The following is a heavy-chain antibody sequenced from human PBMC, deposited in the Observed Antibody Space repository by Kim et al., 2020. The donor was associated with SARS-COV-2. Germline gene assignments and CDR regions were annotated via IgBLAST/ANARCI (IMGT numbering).Heavy chain of an antibody. CDR1: GFTFSSYG. CDR2: ISYDGSNK. Sequence: GGSLRLSCAASGFTFSSYGMHWVRQAPGKGLEWVAVISYDGSNKYYVDSVKGRFTISRDNSKNTLYLQMNSLRAEDAAVYYCAKEGQWLEYYFDYWGQGTLVTVSS. D-gene: IGHD6-19*01. V-gene: IGHV3-30*18. CDR3: AKEGQWLEYYFDY. J-gene: IGHJ4*02.